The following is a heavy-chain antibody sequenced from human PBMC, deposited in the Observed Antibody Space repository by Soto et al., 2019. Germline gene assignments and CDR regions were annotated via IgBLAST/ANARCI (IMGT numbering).Heavy chain of an antibody. J-gene: IGHJ4*02. Sequence: SCPTLVNPTQALTLTCTFSGFSLSTSGMCXSWIRQPPGKALESLALIDWDDDKYYSTSLKTRLTISKDTSKNQVVLTMTNMDTVDTATYYCARISAVYSVDDYWGEGTLVTVSS. CDR2: IDWDDDK. CDR3: ARISAVYSVDDY. D-gene: IGHD5-12*01. CDR1: GFSLSTSGMC. V-gene: IGHV2-70*01.